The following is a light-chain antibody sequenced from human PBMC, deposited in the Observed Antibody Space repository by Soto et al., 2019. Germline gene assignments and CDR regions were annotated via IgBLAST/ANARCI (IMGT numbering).Light chain of an antibody. Sequence: AIQMTQSPSSLSASVGDRVTISCRASQVIGNDLAWYQQKPGKAPRLLIFAASNLQSGVPSRFSGSGSGTDFTLTISSLQPEDFATYYCQQSYSTPRTFGQGTKVDIK. CDR3: QQSYSTPRT. J-gene: IGKJ1*01. CDR1: QVIGND. V-gene: IGKV1-6*01. CDR2: AAS.